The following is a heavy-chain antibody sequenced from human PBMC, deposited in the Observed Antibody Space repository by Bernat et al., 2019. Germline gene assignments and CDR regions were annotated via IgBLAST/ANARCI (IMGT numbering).Heavy chain of an antibody. CDR1: GFTFSSYW. CDR2: IKQDGSEQ. V-gene: IGHV3-7*03. CDR3: ARGGTKMTTVTTVI. J-gene: IGHJ3*02. Sequence: EVQLVESGGGLVQPGGSLRLSCAASGFTFSSYWMSWVRQAPGKGLEWVANIKQDGSEQYYVDSVKGRFTISRDNAKNSLYLQMNSLRAEDTAVYYCARGGTKMTTVTTVIWGQGTMVTVSS. D-gene: IGHD4-17*01.